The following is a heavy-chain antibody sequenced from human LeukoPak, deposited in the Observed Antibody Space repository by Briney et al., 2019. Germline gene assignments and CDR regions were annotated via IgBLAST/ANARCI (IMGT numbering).Heavy chain of an antibody. J-gene: IGHJ4*02. CDR1: GYTFTGYY. CDR2: INPNSGGT. Sequence: ASVKVSCKASGYTFTGYYMHWVRQAPGQGLEWMGWINPNSGGTNYAQKFQGRVTMTRDTSISTAYMELSRLRSDDTAVYYCAPNRAYSYVPFDYWGQGTLVTVSS. V-gene: IGHV1-2*02. D-gene: IGHD5-18*01. CDR3: APNRAYSYVPFDY.